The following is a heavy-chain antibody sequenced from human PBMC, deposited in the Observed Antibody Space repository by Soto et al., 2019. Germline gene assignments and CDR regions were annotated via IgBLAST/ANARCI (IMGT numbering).Heavy chain of an antibody. V-gene: IGHV4-39*01. Sequence: PSETLSLTCSVSGGAISSRNYYWGWVRRAPGRGPEWIGNIFYNGRTDYKPSLQSRVTISVDTSKNQFSLKLGSVTAADTAIYYCASGSLRIRLAPNCSGSWGKGTLVTLSS. D-gene: IGHD2-21*01. CDR3: ASGSLRIRLAPNCSGS. J-gene: IGHJ4*02. CDR1: GGAISSRNYY. CDR2: IFYNGRT.